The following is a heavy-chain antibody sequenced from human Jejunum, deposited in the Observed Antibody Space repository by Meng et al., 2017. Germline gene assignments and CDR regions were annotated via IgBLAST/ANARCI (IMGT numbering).Heavy chain of an antibody. V-gene: IGHV3-21*01. Sequence: GESLKISCAASGFTLSSYSMNWVRQAPGKGLEWVSSISSSSSYIYYADSVKGRFTISRDNAKNSLYLQMNSLRAEDTAVYNCARVRRSGEMATIPLAFDIWGQGTMVTVSS. CDR1: GFTLSSYS. CDR2: ISSSSSYI. J-gene: IGHJ3*02. D-gene: IGHD5-24*01. CDR3: ARVRRSGEMATIPLAFDI.